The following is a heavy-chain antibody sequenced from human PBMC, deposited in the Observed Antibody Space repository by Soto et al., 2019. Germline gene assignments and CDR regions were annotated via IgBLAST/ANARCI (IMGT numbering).Heavy chain of an antibody. J-gene: IGHJ4*02. Sequence: GASVKVSCKASGYTFTSYGISWVRQAPGQGLEWMGWISAYNGNTNYAQKLQGRVTMTTDTSTSTAYMELRSLRSDDTAVYYCARGNYDILTGYYRHFDYWGQGTLVTVSS. CDR2: ISAYNGNT. CDR1: GYTFTSYG. CDR3: ARGNYDILTGYYRHFDY. V-gene: IGHV1-18*01. D-gene: IGHD3-9*01.